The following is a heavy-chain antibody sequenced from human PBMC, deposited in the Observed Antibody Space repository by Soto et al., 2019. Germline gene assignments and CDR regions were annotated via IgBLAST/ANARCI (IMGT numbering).Heavy chain of an antibody. CDR1: GGSFSGYY. CDR3: ARGSPYYDYGDYRPPGGTNFDY. D-gene: IGHD4-17*01. V-gene: IGHV4-34*01. J-gene: IGHJ4*02. CDR2: INHSGST. Sequence: SETLSITCAVYGGSFSGYYWSWIRQPPGKGLEWIGEINHSGSTNYNPSLKSRVTISVDTSKNQFSLKLSSVTAADTAVYYCARGSPYYDYGDYRPPGGTNFDYWGQGTLVTVSS.